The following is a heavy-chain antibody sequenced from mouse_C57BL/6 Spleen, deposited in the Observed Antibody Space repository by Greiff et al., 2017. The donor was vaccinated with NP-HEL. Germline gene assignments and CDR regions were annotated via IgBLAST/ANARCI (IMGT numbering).Heavy chain of an antibody. CDR3: ARQDWENYAMDY. V-gene: IGHV5-15*01. Sequence: DVHLVESGGGLVQPGGSLKLSCAASGFTFSDYGMAWVRQAPRKGPEWVAFISNLAYSIYYADTVTGRFTISRENAKNTLYLEMSSLRSEDTAMYYCARQDWENYAMDYWGQGTSVTVSS. CDR2: ISNLAYSI. J-gene: IGHJ4*01. D-gene: IGHD4-1*01. CDR1: GFTFSDYG.